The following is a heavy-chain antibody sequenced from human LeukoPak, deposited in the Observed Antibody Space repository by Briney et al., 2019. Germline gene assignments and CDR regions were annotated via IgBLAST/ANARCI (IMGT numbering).Heavy chain of an antibody. V-gene: IGHV3-23*01. CDR1: GFTFSNYW. J-gene: IGHJ5*02. CDR2: ISGSGGST. Sequence: GGSLRLSCAASGFTFSNYWMSWVRQAPGKGLEWVSAISGSGGSTYYADSVKGRFTISRDNSKNTLYLQMNSLRAEDTAVYYCAKALRGYGNWFDPWGQGTLVTVSS. D-gene: IGHD5-18*01. CDR3: AKALRGYGNWFDP.